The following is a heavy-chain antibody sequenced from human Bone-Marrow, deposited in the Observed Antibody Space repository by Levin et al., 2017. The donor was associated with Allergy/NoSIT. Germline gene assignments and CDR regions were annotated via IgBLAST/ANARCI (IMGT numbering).Heavy chain of an antibody. CDR3: TTVRRITIFGVVIIPSNYFAY. D-gene: IGHD3-3*01. J-gene: IGHJ4*01. CDR1: GFPFTSAW. CDR2: IKSKTDGETR. Sequence: GESLKISCAASGFPFTSAWMSWVRQAPGKGLEWVGRIKSKTDGETRDYAAPVKGRFTISRDDSKNTLYLQMNSLKTEDTAVYYCTTVRRITIFGVVIIPSNYFAYWGHPPLVTVSA. V-gene: IGHV3-15*01.